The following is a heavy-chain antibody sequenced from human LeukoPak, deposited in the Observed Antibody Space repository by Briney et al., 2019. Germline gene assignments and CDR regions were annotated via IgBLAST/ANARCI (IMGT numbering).Heavy chain of an antibody. CDR3: ARLPGGDSSSVVAFDI. V-gene: IGHV4-4*07. CDR1: GGSISTYY. J-gene: IGHJ3*02. Sequence: SETLSLTCAVSGGSISTYYWSWIRQPAGQERKWIGRIYTSGSTNYNPSLNSRVTMSVDTSKNQFSLTLRSVTAADTAVYYCARLPGGDSSSVVAFDIWGQGTMVTVSS. D-gene: IGHD2-21*02. CDR2: IYTSGST.